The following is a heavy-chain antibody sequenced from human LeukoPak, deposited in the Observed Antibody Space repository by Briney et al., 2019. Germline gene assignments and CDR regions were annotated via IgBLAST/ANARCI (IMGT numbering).Heavy chain of an antibody. CDR3: AKADGGQWPSSYYYYYMDV. J-gene: IGHJ6*03. CDR2: ITASGDNT. CDR1: GFTFSSYA. D-gene: IGHD6-19*01. Sequence: GSLRLSCAASGFTFSSYAVSWVRQAPGKGLERVSGITASGDNTYYADSVKGRFNISRDNSKSTLYLQMNSLRAEDTAVYYCAKADGGQWPSSYYYYYMDVWGKGTTVTVSS. V-gene: IGHV3-23*01.